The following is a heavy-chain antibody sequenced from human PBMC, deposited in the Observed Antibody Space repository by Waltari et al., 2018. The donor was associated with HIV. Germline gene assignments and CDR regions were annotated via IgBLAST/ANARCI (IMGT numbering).Heavy chain of an antibody. D-gene: IGHD6-19*01. CDR3: ARHAGIAVAGTHFDY. CDR1: GGSISSSSYY. CDR2: IYYSGST. J-gene: IGHJ4*02. Sequence: QLQLQESGPGLVKPSETLSLTCTVSGGSISSSSYYWGWIRRPPGKGLEWIGSIYYSGSTYYNPSLKSRVTISVDTSKNQFSLKLSSVTAADTAVYYCARHAGIAVAGTHFDYWGQGTLVTVSS. V-gene: IGHV4-39*01.